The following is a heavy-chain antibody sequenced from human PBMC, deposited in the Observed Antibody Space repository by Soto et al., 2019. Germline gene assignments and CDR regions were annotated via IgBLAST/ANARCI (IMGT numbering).Heavy chain of an antibody. CDR3: ARARRSNHYYCTGTAV. J-gene: IGHJ6*02. Sequence: AVDLGSCLGLGGSCILQPPGQGLEWIGEINHSGSTNYNPSLQSRVTVSVDTSKNPFSLKLRSVTAADTAVYYCARARRSNHYYCTGTAVRGHRTT. V-gene: IGHV4-34*01. CDR2: INHSGST. CDR1: LGSCLGLG.